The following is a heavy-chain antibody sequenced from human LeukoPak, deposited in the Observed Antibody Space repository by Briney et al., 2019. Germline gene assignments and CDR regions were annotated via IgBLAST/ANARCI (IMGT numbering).Heavy chain of an antibody. V-gene: IGHV4-31*03. CDR2: IYYSGST. D-gene: IGHD3-3*01. J-gene: IGHJ4*02. CDR1: GGSISSGGYY. Sequence: PSETLSLTCTVSGGSISSGGYYWSWIRQHPGKGLEWMGYIYYSGSTYYNPSLKSRVTISVDTSKNQFSLKLSSVTAADTAVYYCAKVYYDFWSGFDYWGQGTLVTVSS. CDR3: AKVYYDFWSGFDY.